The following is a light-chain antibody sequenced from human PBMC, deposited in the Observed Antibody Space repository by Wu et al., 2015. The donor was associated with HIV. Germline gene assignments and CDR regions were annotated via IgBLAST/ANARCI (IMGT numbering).Light chain of an antibody. CDR1: QSVSSTS. CDR2: GAS. V-gene: IGKV3-20*01. J-gene: IGKJ1*01. CDR3: QQYNNWQT. Sequence: EIVLTQSPGTLSLSPGERATLSCRASQSVSSTSLAWYQQKSGQAPKLLIYGASNRATGIPDRFSGGGSGTDFTLTISRLEPEDFAVYYCQQYNNWQTFGQGTKVEIK.